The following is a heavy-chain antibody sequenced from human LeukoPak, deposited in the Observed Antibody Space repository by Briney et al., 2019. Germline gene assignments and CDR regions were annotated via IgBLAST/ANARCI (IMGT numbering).Heavy chain of an antibody. J-gene: IGHJ6*03. D-gene: IGHD1-26*01. CDR3: ARDPSRIVGATDYYYYYMDV. CDR2: INPSGGST. Sequence: ASVKVSCKASGYTFTSYYMHWVRQAPGQGLEWMGIINPSGGSTSYAQKFQGRVTMTRDMSTSTVYMELSSLRSEDTAVYYCARDPSRIVGATDYYYYYMDVWGKGTTVTVSS. CDR1: GYTFTSYY. V-gene: IGHV1-46*01.